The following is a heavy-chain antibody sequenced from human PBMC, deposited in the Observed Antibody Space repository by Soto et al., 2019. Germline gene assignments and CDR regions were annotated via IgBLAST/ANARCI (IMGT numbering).Heavy chain of an antibody. Sequence: ASVKVSCKASGYTFTSYGISWVRQAPGQGLEWMGWISAYNGNTNYAQKLQGRVTMTTDTSTSTAYMELRSLRSDDTAAYYCAGGLRLMGSDYYYYGMDVWGQGTTVTVSS. CDR3: AGGLRLMGSDYYYYGMDV. V-gene: IGHV1-18*01. CDR1: GYTFTSYG. D-gene: IGHD2-8*01. J-gene: IGHJ6*02. CDR2: ISAYNGNT.